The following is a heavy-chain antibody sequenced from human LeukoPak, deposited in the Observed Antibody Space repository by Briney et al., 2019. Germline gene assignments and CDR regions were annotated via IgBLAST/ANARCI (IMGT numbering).Heavy chain of an antibody. J-gene: IGHJ6*02. Sequence: GGSLRLSCAASGFTFSSYWMSWVRQAPGKGLEWVANIKQDGSEKYYVDSVKGRFTISRDNAKNSLYLQMNSLRAEDTAVYYCARDHSSSWCGRNYYYYYGMDVWGQGTTVTVSS. CDR2: IKQDGSEK. V-gene: IGHV3-7*01. CDR1: GFTFSSYW. CDR3: ARDHSSSWCGRNYYYYYGMDV. D-gene: IGHD6-13*01.